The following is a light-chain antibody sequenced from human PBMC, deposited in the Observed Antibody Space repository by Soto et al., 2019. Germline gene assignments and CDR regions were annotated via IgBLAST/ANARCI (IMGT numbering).Light chain of an antibody. V-gene: IGKV2-28*01. CDR3: MQALQTPYT. Sequence: DIVMTQSPLSLFVTPGEPASISCRSSQSLLHSNGYNYLDWYLQKPGQSPQLLIYLGSNRASGVPDRFSGSGSGTDFTLNISRVEAEDVGVYYCMQALQTPYTFGQGTKLEIK. J-gene: IGKJ2*01. CDR2: LGS. CDR1: QSLLHSNGYNY.